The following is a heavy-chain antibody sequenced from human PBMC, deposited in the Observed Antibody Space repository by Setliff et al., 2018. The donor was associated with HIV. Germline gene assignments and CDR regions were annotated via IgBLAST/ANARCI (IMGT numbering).Heavy chain of an antibody. D-gene: IGHD3-3*01. V-gene: IGHV4-39*01. J-gene: IGHJ4*02. CDR3: ASLTTDRFLEWLFVY. CDR1: GGSISSSNW. CDR2: IYYSGST. Sequence: SETLSLTCAVSGGSISSSNWWSWVRQPPGKGLEWIGSIYYSGSTYYNPSLKTRVTISVDTSKNQFSLKLSSVTAADTAVYYCASLTTDRFLEWLFVYWGQGTLVTVSS.